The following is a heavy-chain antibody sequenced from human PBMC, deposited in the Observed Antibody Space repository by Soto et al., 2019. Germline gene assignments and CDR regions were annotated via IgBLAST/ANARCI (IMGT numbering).Heavy chain of an antibody. CDR1: GGSFSGYY. Sequence: PSETLSLTCAVYGGSFSGYYWSWIRQPPGKGLEWIGEINHIGSTNYNPSLKSRVTISVDTSKNQFSLKLSSVTAADTAVYYCARGFDSSSWTYYFDYWGQGTLVTVSS. D-gene: IGHD6-13*01. CDR2: INHIGST. CDR3: ARGFDSSSWTYYFDY. J-gene: IGHJ4*02. V-gene: IGHV4-34*01.